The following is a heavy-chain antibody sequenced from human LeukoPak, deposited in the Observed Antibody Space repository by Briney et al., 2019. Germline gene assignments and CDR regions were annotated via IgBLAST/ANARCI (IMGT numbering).Heavy chain of an antibody. J-gene: IGHJ6*03. CDR2: IYSDNT. CDR1: GFTVSSNS. CDR3: ARVAYSSSWYLWSGYYYSMDV. Sequence: PGGSLRLSCTVSGFTVSSNSMSWVRQAPGKVLEWVSFIYSDNTHYSDSVKGRFTISRDNAKNSMSLQMNSLRAEDTAVYYCARVAYSSSWYLWSGYYYSMDVWGKGTPVTVSS. V-gene: IGHV3-53*01. D-gene: IGHD6-13*01.